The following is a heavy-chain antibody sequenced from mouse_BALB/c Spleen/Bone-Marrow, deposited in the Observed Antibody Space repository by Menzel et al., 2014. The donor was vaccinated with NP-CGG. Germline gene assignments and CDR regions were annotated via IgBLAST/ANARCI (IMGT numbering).Heavy chain of an antibody. CDR2: INPGSGST. CDR1: GYAFTDYL. CDR3: ARKDGYLYH. J-gene: IGHJ2*01. V-gene: IGHV1-54*01. D-gene: IGHD2-3*01. Sequence: VQLVESGAELVRPGTSVKVSCKASGYAFTDYLMEWLKQRPGQGLEWIGVINPGSGSTNYNEKFKDKATLTADKSSSPAFMPVSSLTIYGPSGYFCARKDGYLYHRGQSPLLPVSS.